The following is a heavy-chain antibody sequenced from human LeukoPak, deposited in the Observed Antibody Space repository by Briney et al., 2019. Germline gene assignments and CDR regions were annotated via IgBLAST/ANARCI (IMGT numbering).Heavy chain of an antibody. J-gene: IGHJ5*02. CDR2: ISAYNGNT. V-gene: IGHV1-18*01. CDR1: GYTFTSYG. D-gene: IGHD3-10*01. Sequence: ASVKVSCKASGYTFTSYGISWVRQAPGQGLEWMGWISAYNGNTNYAQKLQGRVTMTTDTSTSTAYMELRSLRSDDTAVYYCARLLRGSGSYSNWFDPWGQGTLVTVSS. CDR3: ARLLRGSGSYSNWFDP.